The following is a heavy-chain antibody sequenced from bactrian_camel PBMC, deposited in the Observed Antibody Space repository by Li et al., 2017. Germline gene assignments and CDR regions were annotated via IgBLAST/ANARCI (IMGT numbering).Heavy chain of an antibody. D-gene: IGHD2*01. CDR2: VTTFGRPV. V-gene: IGHV3S1*01. J-gene: IGHJ6*01. CDR3: AARGPYCYTKLSVADFTY. CDR1: GFTFQSHY. Sequence: HVQLVESGGGLVEPGDSLRLTCKASGFTFQSHYMYWLRQAPGKELEGIAGVTTFGRPVDYAESVKGRFTISRDNAENTVYLQMNRLQPEDTAMYYCAARGPYCYTKLSVADFTYWGQGTQVTVS.